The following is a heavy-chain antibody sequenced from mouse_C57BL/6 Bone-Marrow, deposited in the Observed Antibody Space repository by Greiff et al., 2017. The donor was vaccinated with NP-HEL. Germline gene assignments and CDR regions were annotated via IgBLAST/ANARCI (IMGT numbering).Heavy chain of an antibody. CDR1: GYTFTGYW. Sequence: VQLQQSGAELMKPGASVKLSCTATGYTFTGYWIEWVKQRPGHGLEWIGEILPGSGSTNYNEKFKGKATFTADTSSNPAYMQLSSLTTEDSAIYYCASRGVYDGYYVRFAYWGQGTLVTVSA. CDR3: ASRGVYDGYYVRFAY. V-gene: IGHV1-9*01. J-gene: IGHJ3*01. CDR2: ILPGSGST. D-gene: IGHD2-3*01.